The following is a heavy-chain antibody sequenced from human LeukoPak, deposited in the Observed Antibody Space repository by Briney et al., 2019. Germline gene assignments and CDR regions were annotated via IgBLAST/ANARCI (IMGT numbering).Heavy chain of an antibody. D-gene: IGHD4-17*01. Sequence: GGSLRLSCAASGFTFSSYSMNWVRQAPGKGLEWVPSISSSSSYIYYADSVKGRFTISRDNAKNSLYLQMNSLRAEDTAVYYCARSGDYLGDYYYYYYMDVWGKGTTVTVSS. CDR3: ARSGDYLGDYYYYYYMDV. CDR2: ISSSSSYI. CDR1: GFTFSSYS. V-gene: IGHV3-21*01. J-gene: IGHJ6*03.